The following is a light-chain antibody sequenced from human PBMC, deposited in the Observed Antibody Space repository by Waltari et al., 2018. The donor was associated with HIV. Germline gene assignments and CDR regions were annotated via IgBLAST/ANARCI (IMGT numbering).Light chain of an antibody. CDR1: QGISIY. Sequence: DIQMTQSPSSLSASVGDRVTITCRASQGISIYLAWYQQKPGKVPKLRSNNASTLHSMGPTRVSSCSTGNDFSHSISSMQPEEVSSTYCQNYNSAPLTFGRGTKGEI. CDR3: QNYNSAPLT. J-gene: IGKJ1*01. CDR2: NAS. V-gene: IGKV1-27*01.